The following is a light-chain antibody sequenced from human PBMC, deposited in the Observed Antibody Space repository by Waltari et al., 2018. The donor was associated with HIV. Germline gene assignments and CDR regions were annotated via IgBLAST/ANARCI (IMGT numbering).Light chain of an antibody. Sequence: QSALTQPPSASGSPGQSVTISCTGTSSDVGGYNYVSWYQHHPGKVPKLMIYDVTKRPSGFPDRFSGSKSGNTASLTVSGLQAEDEADYYCSSYAGSKGNVFGTGTKVTVL. J-gene: IGLJ1*01. CDR1: SSDVGGYNY. CDR2: DVT. V-gene: IGLV2-8*01. CDR3: SSYAGSKGNV.